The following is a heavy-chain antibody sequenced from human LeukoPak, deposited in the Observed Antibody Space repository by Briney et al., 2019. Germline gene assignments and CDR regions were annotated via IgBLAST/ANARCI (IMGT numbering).Heavy chain of an antibody. J-gene: IGHJ4*02. CDR3: ARFRNPDSSGYYYYDY. Sequence: PGGSLRLSCAASGSTFSSHWMSWVRQAPGKGLEWVGNINQDGTMKKYVASAEGRFTFSRDNAKNSLFLQMNSLRPEDTAVYYCARFRNPDSSGYYYYDYWGQGTLVTVSS. CDR2: INQDGTMK. D-gene: IGHD3-22*01. V-gene: IGHV3-7*01. CDR1: GSTFSSHW.